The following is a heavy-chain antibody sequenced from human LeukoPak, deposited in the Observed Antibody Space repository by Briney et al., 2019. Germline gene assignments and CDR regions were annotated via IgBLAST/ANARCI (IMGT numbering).Heavy chain of an antibody. CDR3: VRAGTGGWDYYNYAMDV. CDR2: IEQDGSEE. D-gene: IGHD2-8*02. CDR1: GFTFSTYW. Sequence: PGGSLRLSCAASGFTFSTYWMSWVRHAPGKGLEWVANIEQDGSEEHYVDSVEGRFTISRDNAKNSLYLQMDALRAEDTGVYYCVRAGTGGWDYYNYAMDVWGQGTTVTVSS. J-gene: IGHJ6*02. V-gene: IGHV3-7*01.